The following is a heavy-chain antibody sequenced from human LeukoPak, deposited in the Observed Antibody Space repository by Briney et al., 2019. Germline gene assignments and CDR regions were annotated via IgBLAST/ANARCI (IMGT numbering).Heavy chain of an antibody. J-gene: IGHJ4*02. CDR1: GFTFSSYA. CDR3: AKDIVVVPAGGLDY. Sequence: PGGSLRLSCAASGFTFSSYAMSWVRQAPGKGLEWVSAISGSGGSTYYADSVKGRFTISRDNSKNTLYLQMNSLRAEDTAVYYCAKDIVVVPAGGLDYWGQGTLVTVSS. V-gene: IGHV3-23*01. CDR2: ISGSGGST. D-gene: IGHD2-2*01.